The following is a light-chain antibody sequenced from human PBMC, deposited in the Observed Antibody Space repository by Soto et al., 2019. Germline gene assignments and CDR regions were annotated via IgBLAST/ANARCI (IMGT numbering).Light chain of an antibody. V-gene: IGKV3-20*01. CDR3: QQHGGSPIT. CDR1: QSVTTR. Sequence: GSLSLTRGDQVTLSCRASQSVTTRLAWYQHKPGQAPTLLMSGASNRASGVPVRFSGSGSGTDFTLTITRLEPEDYALYYFQQHGGSPITFGLGTRLEI. CDR2: GAS. J-gene: IGKJ5*01.